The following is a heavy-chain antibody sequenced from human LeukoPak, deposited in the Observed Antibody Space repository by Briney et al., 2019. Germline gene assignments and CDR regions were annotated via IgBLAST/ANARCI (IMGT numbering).Heavy chain of an antibody. CDR1: GFTFSSYA. CDR2: ISGSGGST. V-gene: IGHV3-23*01. J-gene: IGHJ4*02. CDR3: ALQPFEYSSSYYFDY. Sequence: GGSLRLSCAASGFTFSSYAMSWVRQAPGKGLEWVSAISGSGGSTYYADSVKGWFTISRDNSKNTLYLQMNSLRAEDTAVYYCALQPFEYSSSYYFDYWGQGTLVTVSS. D-gene: IGHD6-6*01.